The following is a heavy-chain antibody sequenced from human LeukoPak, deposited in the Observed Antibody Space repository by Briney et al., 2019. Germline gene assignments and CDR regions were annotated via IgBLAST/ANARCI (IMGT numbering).Heavy chain of an antibody. Sequence: GGSLRLSCAASGFTFSSYAMSWVRQAPGKGLEWVSAISGSGGSTYYADSVKGRFTISRDNSKNTLYLQMNSLRAEDTAVYYCAKDPQIYNWNDAPLPDWGQGTLVTVSS. CDR2: ISGSGGST. V-gene: IGHV3-23*01. D-gene: IGHD1-1*01. CDR3: AKDPQIYNWNDAPLPD. J-gene: IGHJ4*02. CDR1: GFTFSSYA.